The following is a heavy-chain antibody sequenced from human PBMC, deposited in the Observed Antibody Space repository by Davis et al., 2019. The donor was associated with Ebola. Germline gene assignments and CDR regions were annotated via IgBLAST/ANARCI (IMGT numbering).Heavy chain of an antibody. CDR1: GFTFSSYA. V-gene: IGHV3-23*01. CDR2: ISGSGGST. D-gene: IGHD3-3*01. CDR3: AKDKTFSGDYDFWSGYPDAFDI. J-gene: IGHJ3*02. Sequence: PGGSLRLSCAASGFTFSSYAMSWVRQAPGKGLEWVSAISGSGGSTYYADSVKGRFTISRDNSKNTLYLQMNSLRAEDTAVYYCAKDKTFSGDYDFWSGYPDAFDIWGQGTMVTVSS.